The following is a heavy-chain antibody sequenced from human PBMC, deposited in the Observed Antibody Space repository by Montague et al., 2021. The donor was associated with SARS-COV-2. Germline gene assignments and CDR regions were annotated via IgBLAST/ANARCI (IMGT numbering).Heavy chain of an antibody. Sequence: TLSLTSTVSGYSIDSGGYFWSWIRQHPGKGLEWIGFIYYSGSADYNPSLESRVSISVDRSKNQFSLKLSSVTAADTAVYYCARIFCGGDCDGSGVFDIWGQGTMVTVSS. J-gene: IGHJ3*02. D-gene: IGHD2-21*02. V-gene: IGHV4-31*03. CDR1: GYSIDSGGYF. CDR3: ARIFCGGDCDGSGVFDI. CDR2: IYYSGSA.